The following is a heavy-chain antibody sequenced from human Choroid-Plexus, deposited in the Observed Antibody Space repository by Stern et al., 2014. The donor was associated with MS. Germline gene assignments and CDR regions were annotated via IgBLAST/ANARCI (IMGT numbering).Heavy chain of an antibody. Sequence: VQLVESGGGVVQPGRPLRLSCAASGFTFGSCAMHWVRQAPGKGLEWVAGVSYDGSNKYDADSVKGRFAISRDNSQNTHYMQMSSLRPEDTAVYYCAKDRHDLTYVFDHWGQGSLVTVSS. CDR2: VSYDGSNK. CDR3: AKDRHDLTYVFDH. D-gene: IGHD1-1*01. V-gene: IGHV3-30*18. CDR1: GFTFGSCA. J-gene: IGHJ5*02.